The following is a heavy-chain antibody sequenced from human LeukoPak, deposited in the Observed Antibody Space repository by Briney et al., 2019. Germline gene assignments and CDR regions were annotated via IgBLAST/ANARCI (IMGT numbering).Heavy chain of an antibody. Sequence: PSETLSLTCAVSGGSISNGGYSWSWIRQPPGKGLEWIGYIYHSGSTYYNPSLKSRVTISVDTSKNQFSLKLSSVTAADTAVYYCARRGPLGVSSYVDYWGQGTLVTVSS. CDR1: GGSISNGGYS. D-gene: IGHD6-13*01. J-gene: IGHJ4*02. CDR2: IYHSGST. CDR3: ARRGPLGVSSYVDY. V-gene: IGHV4-30-2*03.